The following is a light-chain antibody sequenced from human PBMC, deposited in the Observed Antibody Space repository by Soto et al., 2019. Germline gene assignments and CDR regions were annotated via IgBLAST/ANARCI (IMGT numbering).Light chain of an antibody. CDR3: QQYATSTT. CDR2: GAS. V-gene: IGKV3-20*01. J-gene: IGKJ1*01. CDR1: QRLSSSY. Sequence: DIVLTQSPGTLSLSPGERATLSCRASQRLSSSYLAWYQQRLGHAPRLLIYGASRMASGIPDRFSGSGSGTDFTLTFSRLEPEDFAVYYCQQYATSTTFGPGTKVEIK.